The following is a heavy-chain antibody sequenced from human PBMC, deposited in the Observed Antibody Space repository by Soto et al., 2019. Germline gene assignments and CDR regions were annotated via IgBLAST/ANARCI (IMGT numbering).Heavy chain of an antibody. CDR2: IFIGGNT. Sequence: GSLILSCAASGFIVSSNYMSWVRQAPGKGLERVSVIFIGGNTYYADSVKGLFTISRDNSKNTLYLQMNSLRAEDTAVYYCANGGFEYSSSYSYSGMDVWGQGTTVTVSS. D-gene: IGHD6-6*01. CDR3: ANGGFEYSSSYSYSGMDV. V-gene: IGHV3-53*01. J-gene: IGHJ6*01. CDR1: GFIVSSNY.